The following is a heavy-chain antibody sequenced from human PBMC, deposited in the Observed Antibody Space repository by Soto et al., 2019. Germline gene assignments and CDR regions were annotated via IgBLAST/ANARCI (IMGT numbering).Heavy chain of an antibody. Sequence: ASVKLSCKASGDTFTSYGISWVRQAPGQGLEWMGWISAYNGNTNYAQKLQGRVTMTTDTSTSTAYMELRSLRSDDTAVYYCARDEQITMVRGVTHNWFDPWGQGTLVTVSS. J-gene: IGHJ5*02. V-gene: IGHV1-18*01. D-gene: IGHD3-10*01. CDR1: GDTFTSYG. CDR3: ARDEQITMVRGVTHNWFDP. CDR2: ISAYNGNT.